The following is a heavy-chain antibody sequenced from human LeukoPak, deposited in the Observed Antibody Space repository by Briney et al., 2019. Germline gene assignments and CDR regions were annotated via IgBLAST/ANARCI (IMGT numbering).Heavy chain of an antibody. V-gene: IGHV4-61*02. CDR3: ARAPRESSSWYNWFDP. J-gene: IGHJ5*02. D-gene: IGHD6-13*01. Sequence: SETLSLTCTVSGGSMIGDVSYWNWIRQPAGKGLEWIGRLYTTGSTIYNPSLKSRVSISAEMSKNQFSLKLSSVTAADTAVYYCARAPRESSSWYNWFDPWGQGTLVTVSS. CDR2: LYTTGST. CDR1: GGSMIGDVSY.